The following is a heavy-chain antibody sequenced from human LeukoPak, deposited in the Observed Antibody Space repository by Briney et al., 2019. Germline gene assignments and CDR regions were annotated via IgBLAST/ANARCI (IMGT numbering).Heavy chain of an antibody. V-gene: IGHV4-61*02. D-gene: IGHD1-26*01. CDR1: GGSISSGSYY. J-gene: IGHJ6*03. Sequence: PSQTLSLTCTVSGGSISSGSYYWSWIRQPAGTGLEWIGRIYTSGSTNYNPSLKSRVTISVDTSKNQFSLKLSSVTAADTAVYYCARVPGSYHGIYMDVWGKGTTVTISS. CDR3: ARVPGSYHGIYMDV. CDR2: IYTSGST.